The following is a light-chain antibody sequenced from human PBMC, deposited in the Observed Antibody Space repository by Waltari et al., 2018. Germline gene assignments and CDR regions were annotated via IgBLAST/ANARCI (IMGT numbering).Light chain of an antibody. CDR3: MQATHWPWT. CDR2: KVS. Sequence: DVVMTQSPLSLPVTVGQPASISCRSSQSLLHSDGNNYLGWFDQRPGQSPGRLIFKVSHRDSGVPERFSGSGSGTDFTLKISRVEAEDVGVYYCMQATHWPWTFGQGTKVEIK. J-gene: IGKJ1*01. V-gene: IGKV2-30*02. CDR1: QSLLHSDGNNY.